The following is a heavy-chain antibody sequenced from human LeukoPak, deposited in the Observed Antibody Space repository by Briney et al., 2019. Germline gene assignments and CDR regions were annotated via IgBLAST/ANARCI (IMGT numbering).Heavy chain of an antibody. Sequence: TSATPSHTCTVSGASITDYYWSWIRQSPGKRLKWISYINNSVNSNYNPSLKRQFTTSLDTSKNQFSLYLISVTAADTAFYYCTRGHWGLQSWSQGTLVTVSS. CDR1: GASITDYY. V-gene: IGHV4-59*01. CDR3: TRGHWGLQS. D-gene: IGHD7-27*01. CDR2: INNSVNS. J-gene: IGHJ5*02.